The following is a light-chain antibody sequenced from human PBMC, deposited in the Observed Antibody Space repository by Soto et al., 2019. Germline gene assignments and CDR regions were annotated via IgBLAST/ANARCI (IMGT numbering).Light chain of an antibody. J-gene: IGKJ1*01. CDR1: ERVSASY. V-gene: IGKV3-20*01. Sequence: EVVLTQSPDTLSLSPGDRATLSCRASERVSASYIACYQQKPGQAPRLLIYLASSRATGIPDRFSGSGSGGDFTLTISSLEPEDFAVYFCQQYGTSPPWTFGPGTKVEIK. CDR3: QQYGTSPPWT. CDR2: LAS.